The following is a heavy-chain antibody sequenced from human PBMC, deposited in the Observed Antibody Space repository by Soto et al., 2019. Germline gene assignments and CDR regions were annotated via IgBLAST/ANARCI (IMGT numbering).Heavy chain of an antibody. J-gene: IGHJ6*02. CDR1: GLTFSTSG. Sequence: GGSLRLSCADSGLTFSTSGMRWVRQAPGKGLEWVAVISYDGSNKYYRDSVKGRFTISRDNSKNTLYLQMNSLRLEDTAVYYCAKVARTPAMVTPPSLFGLGGWGQGTTVTVSS. D-gene: IGHD5-18*01. CDR3: AKVARTPAMVTPPSLFGLGG. V-gene: IGHV3-30*18. CDR2: ISYDGSNK.